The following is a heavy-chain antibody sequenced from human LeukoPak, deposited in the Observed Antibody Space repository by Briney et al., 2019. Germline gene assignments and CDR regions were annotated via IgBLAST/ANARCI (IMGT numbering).Heavy chain of an antibody. Sequence: GSLRLSCAASGFAFSSDAMTWVRQTPGKGLEWIGEINHSGSTNYNPSLKSRVTISVDTSKNQFSLKLSSVTAADTAVYYCARGWRSSYPSYYYYMDVWGKGTTVTVSS. V-gene: IGHV4-34*01. D-gene: IGHD6-13*01. CDR3: ARGWRSSYPSYYYYMDV. CDR1: GFAFSSDA. CDR2: INHSGST. J-gene: IGHJ6*03.